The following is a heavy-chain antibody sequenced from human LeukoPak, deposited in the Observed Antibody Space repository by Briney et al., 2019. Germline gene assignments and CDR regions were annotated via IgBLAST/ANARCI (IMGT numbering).Heavy chain of an antibody. V-gene: IGHV1-69*05. CDR3: ARDSVEGSGWYYFDY. Sequence: SVKVSCKASGGTFSSYAISWVRQAPGQGLEWMGGIIPIFGTANYAQKFQGRVTITTDESTSTAYMELSSLRSEDTAVYYCARDSVEGSGWYYFDYWGQGTLVTVSS. CDR1: GGTFSSYA. D-gene: IGHD6-19*01. CDR2: IIPIFGTA. J-gene: IGHJ4*02.